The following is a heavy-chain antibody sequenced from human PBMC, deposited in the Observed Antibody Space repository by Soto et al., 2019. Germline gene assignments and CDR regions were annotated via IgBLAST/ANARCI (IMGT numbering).Heavy chain of an antibody. J-gene: IGHJ5*02. D-gene: IGHD4-17*01. CDR3: AREGGYCDYNWFVP. CDR1: GYTFTRYY. CDR2: INPNSGGT. V-gene: IGHV1-2*02. Sequence: QVQLVQSAAEVKKPGASVKVSCKDAGYTFTRYYMHWVRQAPGPAREWMGWINPNSGGTNYAQKFQGRVTMTRDTSISTAYMELSRLRYDDTAVYYCAREGGYCDYNWFVPLGQVTLVTVSS.